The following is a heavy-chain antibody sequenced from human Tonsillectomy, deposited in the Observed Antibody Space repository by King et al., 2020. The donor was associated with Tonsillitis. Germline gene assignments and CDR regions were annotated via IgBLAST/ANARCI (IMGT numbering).Heavy chain of an antibody. CDR3: ARRAGYSSSWYYAFDI. D-gene: IGHD6-13*01. CDR1: GFSLSNARMG. CDR2: IFSNDEK. Sequence: TLKESGPVLVKPTETLTLTCTVSGFSLSNARMGVSWIRQPPGKALEWLAHIFSNDEKSYITSLKSRLTISKDTSKSQVVLTVTNMDPVDTATYYCARRAGYSSSWYYAFDIWGQGTMVTVSS. J-gene: IGHJ3*02. V-gene: IGHV2-26*01.